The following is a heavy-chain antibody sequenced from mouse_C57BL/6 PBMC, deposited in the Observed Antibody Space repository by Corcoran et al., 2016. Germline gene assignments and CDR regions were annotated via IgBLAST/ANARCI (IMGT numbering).Heavy chain of an antibody. Sequence: EDQLQQSGPELVKHGASVKITCKASGYTFTDYNMDWVKQSNGKSRELIGDINPNNGGTIYNQKFKGKATLTVDKSSSTAYMELRSLTSEDTAVYDCARRRVRYYFDYWGQGTTLTVSS. CDR3: ARRRVRYYFDY. J-gene: IGHJ2*01. D-gene: IGHD2-14*01. CDR1: GYTFTDYN. CDR2: INPNNGGT. V-gene: IGHV1-18*01.